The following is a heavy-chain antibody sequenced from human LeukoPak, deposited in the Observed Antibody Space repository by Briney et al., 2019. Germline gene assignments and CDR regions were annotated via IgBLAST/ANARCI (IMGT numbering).Heavy chain of an antibody. CDR2: INPNSGGT. CDR1: GYTFTGYY. CDR3: ARATYYYDSSGCSS. J-gene: IGHJ4*02. V-gene: IGHV1-2*02. Sequence: ASVKVSCKASGYTFTGYYMHWVRQAPGQGLEWMGWINPNSGGTNYAQKFQGRVTMTRDTSISTAYMELSRLRSDDTAVYYCARATYYYDSSGCSSWGQGTLVTVSS. D-gene: IGHD3-22*01.